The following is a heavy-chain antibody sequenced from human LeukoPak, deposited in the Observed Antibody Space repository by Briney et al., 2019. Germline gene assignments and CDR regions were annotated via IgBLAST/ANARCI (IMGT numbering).Heavy chain of an antibody. CDR3: ARGGYCSSTSCYASENDFDP. V-gene: IGHV1-2*02. CDR1: GYTFTGYY. CDR2: INPNSGGT. J-gene: IGHJ5*02. D-gene: IGHD2-2*01. Sequence: VASVKVSCTASGYTFTGYYMHWVRQAPGQGLEWMGWINPNSGGTNYAQKCQGRVTMTRDTSISTAYMELSRLRSDDTAVYYCARGGYCSSTSCYASENDFDPWGQGTLVTVSS.